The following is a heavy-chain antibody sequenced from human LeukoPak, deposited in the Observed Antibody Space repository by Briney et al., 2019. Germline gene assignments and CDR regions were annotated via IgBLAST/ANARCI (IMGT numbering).Heavy chain of an antibody. CDR2: ISGSGDST. Sequence: GGSLRLSCAASGFTFSSYAMSWVRQAPGKGLEWVSTISGSGDSTYYADSVKGRFTISRDNSKNTLYLQMNSLRAEDTAVYYCAKGPSVATLDYWGQGTLVTVSS. V-gene: IGHV3-23*01. J-gene: IGHJ4*02. CDR3: AKGPSVATLDY. CDR1: GFTFSSYA. D-gene: IGHD5-12*01.